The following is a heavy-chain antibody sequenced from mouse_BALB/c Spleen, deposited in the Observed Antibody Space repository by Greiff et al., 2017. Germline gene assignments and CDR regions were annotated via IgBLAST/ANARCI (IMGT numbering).Heavy chain of an antibody. V-gene: IGHV1-69*02. CDR2: IYPSDSYT. CDR1: GYTFTSYW. Sequence: QVQLQQPGAELVRPGASVKLSCKASGYTFTSYWINWVKQRPGQGLEWIGNIYPSDSYTNYNQKFKDKATLTVDKSSSTAYMQLSSPTSEDSAVYYCTREEYGTPAYGGQGTLVTVSA. D-gene: IGHD2-1*01. J-gene: IGHJ3*01. CDR3: TREEYGTPAY.